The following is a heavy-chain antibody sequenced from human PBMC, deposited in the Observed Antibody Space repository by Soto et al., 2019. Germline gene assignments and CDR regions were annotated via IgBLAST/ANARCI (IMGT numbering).Heavy chain of an antibody. V-gene: IGHV4-38-2*01. J-gene: IGHJ4*02. D-gene: IGHD3-3*01. CDR2: IYHSGST. CDR1: AYSISSGYY. Sequence: SETLSLTCAVSAYSISSGYYWGRIRQPPGKGLEWIGSIYHSGSTYYNPSLKSRVTISVDTSKNQFSMKLSSVTAADTAVYYCASYDFWSGVVLGGGYYFDYWGQGTLVTVSS. CDR3: ASYDFWSGVVLGGGYYFDY.